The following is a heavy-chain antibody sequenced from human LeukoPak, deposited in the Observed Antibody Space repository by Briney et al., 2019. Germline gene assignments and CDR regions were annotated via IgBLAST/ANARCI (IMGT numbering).Heavy chain of an antibody. V-gene: IGHV1-3*01. Sequence: ASVKVSCKASGYTFTGYYMHWVRQAPGQRLEWMGWINAGNGNTKYSQKFQGRVTITRDTSASTAYMELSSLRSEDTAVYYCARSRGYYDSSGPNYFDYWGQGTLVTVSS. CDR3: ARSRGYYDSSGPNYFDY. CDR2: INAGNGNT. CDR1: GYTFTGYY. J-gene: IGHJ4*02. D-gene: IGHD3-22*01.